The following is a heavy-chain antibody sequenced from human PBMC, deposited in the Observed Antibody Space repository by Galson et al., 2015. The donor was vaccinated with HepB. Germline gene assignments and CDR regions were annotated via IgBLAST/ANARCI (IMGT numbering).Heavy chain of an antibody. CDR2: INAGNGNT. CDR1: GYTFTSYA. Sequence: SVKVSCKASGYTFTSYAMHWVRQAPGQRLEWMGWINAGNGNTKYSQKFQGRVTITRDTSASTAYMELSSLRSEDTAVYYCARGALSRFGELLWLDVWGQGTTVTVSS. D-gene: IGHD3-10*01. CDR3: ARGALSRFGELLWLDV. V-gene: IGHV1-3*01. J-gene: IGHJ6*02.